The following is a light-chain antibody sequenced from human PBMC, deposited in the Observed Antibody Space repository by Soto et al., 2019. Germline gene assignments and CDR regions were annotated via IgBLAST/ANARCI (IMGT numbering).Light chain of an antibody. J-gene: IGLJ1*01. V-gene: IGLV2-14*01. CDR1: SSDVGGYNY. Sequence: VLTQPASVSGSPGQSITISCTGTSSDVGGYNYVSWYQQHPGKAPKVMIFEVSNRPSGVSTRFSGSKSGNTASLTISGLQAEDEADYYCSSYTSSSSYVFGTGTKVTVL. CDR2: EVS. CDR3: SSYTSSSSYV.